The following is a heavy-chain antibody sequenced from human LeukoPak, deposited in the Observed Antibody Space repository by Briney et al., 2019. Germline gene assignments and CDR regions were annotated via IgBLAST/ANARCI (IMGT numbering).Heavy chain of an antibody. V-gene: IGHV4-59*01. CDR2: IYYSGGT. Sequence: SETLSLTCTVSGGSISSYYWSWIRQPPGKGLEWIGYIYYSGGTNYNPSLKSRVTISVDTSKNQFSLKLSSVTAADTAVYYCARGERGGIPKFDYWGRGTLVTVSS. CDR3: ARGERGGIPKFDY. CDR1: GGSISSYY. J-gene: IGHJ2*01. D-gene: IGHD1-1*01.